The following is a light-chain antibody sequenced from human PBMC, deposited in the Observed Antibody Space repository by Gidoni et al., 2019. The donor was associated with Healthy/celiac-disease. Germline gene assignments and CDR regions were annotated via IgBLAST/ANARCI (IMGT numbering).Light chain of an antibody. CDR2: WAS. V-gene: IGKV4-1*01. Sequence: IVITQSPASLAVSLGGRATINCKSSQSVLYSSNNKTYLAWYQQKPGQPPKLLIYWASTRESGVPDRFSGSGSGTDFTLTISSLQAEDVAVYYCQQYYSTPLTFGGGTKVEIK. J-gene: IGKJ4*01. CDR3: QQYYSTPLT. CDR1: QSVLYSSNNKTY.